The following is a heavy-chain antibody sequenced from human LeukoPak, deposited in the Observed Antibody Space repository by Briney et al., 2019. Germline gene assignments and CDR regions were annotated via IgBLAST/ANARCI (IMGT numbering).Heavy chain of an antibody. CDR3: ARSKGIYDFWSGHNYYYGMDV. Sequence: SVKVSCKASGGTFSSYAISWVRQAPGQGLEWMRGIIPIFGTANYAQKFQGRVTITADESTSTAYMELSSLRSEDTAVYYCARSKGIYDFWSGHNYYYGMDVWGQGTTVTVSS. J-gene: IGHJ6*02. V-gene: IGHV1-69*13. CDR2: IIPIFGTA. D-gene: IGHD3-3*01. CDR1: GGTFSSYA.